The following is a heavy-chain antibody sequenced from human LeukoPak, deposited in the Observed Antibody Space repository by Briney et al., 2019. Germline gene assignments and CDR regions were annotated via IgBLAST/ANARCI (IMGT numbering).Heavy chain of an antibody. CDR3: ARERYDFWRGYYYYYGMDV. CDR1: GGSISSGSYY. CDR2: IYTSGST. Sequence: SETLSLTCTVSGGSISSGSYYWSWIRQPAGKGLEWVGRIYTSGSTNYNPSLKSRVTISVDTSKNQFSLNLSSVTAADTAVYYCARERYDFWRGYYYYYGMDVWGQGTTVTVSS. D-gene: IGHD3-3*01. J-gene: IGHJ6*02. V-gene: IGHV4-61*02.